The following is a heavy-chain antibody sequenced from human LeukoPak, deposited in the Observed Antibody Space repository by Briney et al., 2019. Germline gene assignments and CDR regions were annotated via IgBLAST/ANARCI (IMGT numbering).Heavy chain of an antibody. D-gene: IGHD3-22*01. CDR2: LSGGSNYI. Sequence: KPGGSLRLSYAASGYTFSSYSINWVRQAPGKGLEWVSSLSGGSNYIYYADSVRDRFSISRDDARNSLYLQMDSLRGDDTAVYYCARLRRNSDRSGYYYYYDYWGQGTLVTASS. CDR1: GYTFSSYS. J-gene: IGHJ4*02. CDR3: ARLRRNSDRSGYYYYYDY. V-gene: IGHV3-21*01.